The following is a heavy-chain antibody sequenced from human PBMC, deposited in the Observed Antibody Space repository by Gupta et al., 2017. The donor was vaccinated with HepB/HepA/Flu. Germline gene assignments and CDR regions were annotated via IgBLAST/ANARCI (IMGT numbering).Heavy chain of an antibody. J-gene: IGHJ4*02. CDR2: VYNGGSN. D-gene: IGHD2-2*01. CDR3: ARPGCIGTNCGVDY. Sequence: QLQLQESGPGLVKPSETLSLTCSVSGGSISNSYYYWGWIRQPPGKGLEWIGSVYNGGSNYYNPAFKSRVTISVDTSKIRLSRKLRSVTAAETAVYYCARPGCIGTNCGVDYWGQGPLVTVSS. V-gene: IGHV4-39*01. CDR1: GGSISNSYYY.